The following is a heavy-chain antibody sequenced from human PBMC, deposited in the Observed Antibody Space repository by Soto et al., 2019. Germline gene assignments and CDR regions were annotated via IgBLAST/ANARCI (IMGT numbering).Heavy chain of an antibody. D-gene: IGHD2-2*01. CDR1: GFTFSSYW. J-gene: IGHJ6*02. CDR2: IKQDGSEE. V-gene: IGHV3-7*03. Sequence: GGSLRLSCAASGFTFSSYWMSWVRQAPGKGLEWVANIKQDGSEEYYVDSVKGRFTISRDNAKNSLYLQMNSLRAEDTAVYYCARELGYCSSTSCYYYYYGMDVWGQGTTVTVSS. CDR3: ARELGYCSSTSCYYYYYGMDV.